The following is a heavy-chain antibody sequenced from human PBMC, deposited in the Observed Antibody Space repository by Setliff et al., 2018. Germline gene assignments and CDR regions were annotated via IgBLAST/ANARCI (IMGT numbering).Heavy chain of an antibody. Sequence: ASVKVSCKASGYTFTSYGISWVRQAPGQGLEWMGWISAYNGNTNYAQKLQGRVTITRDTSASTAYMELSSLRSEDTAVYYCARAGPYYDFWSGYYRTMDVWGKGTTVTVSS. CDR1: GYTFTSYG. CDR3: ARAGPYYDFWSGYYRTMDV. D-gene: IGHD3-3*01. J-gene: IGHJ6*03. V-gene: IGHV1-18*01. CDR2: ISAYNGNT.